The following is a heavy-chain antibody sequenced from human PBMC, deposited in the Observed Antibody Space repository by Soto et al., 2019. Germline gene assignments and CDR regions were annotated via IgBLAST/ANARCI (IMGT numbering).Heavy chain of an antibody. CDR1: GGSISSASYY. V-gene: IGHV4-31*03. J-gene: IGHJ4*02. D-gene: IGHD2-15*01. CDR2: IYYSGST. CDR3: ARGVVVASTPFDY. Sequence: QVQLQESAQGLVKPSQTLSLTCTVSGGSISSASYYWSWIRQYPGKGLEWIGYIYYSGSTYYNPSLKSRVSISLDTSKNQFALNLTSVTAADTAVYYCARGVVVASTPFDYWGQGTLVTVSS.